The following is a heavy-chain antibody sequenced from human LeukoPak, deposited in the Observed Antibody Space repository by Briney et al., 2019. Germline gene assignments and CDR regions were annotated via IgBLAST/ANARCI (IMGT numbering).Heavy chain of an antibody. D-gene: IGHD6-13*01. CDR3: ARSIAAAHFDY. CDR2: IYHRGST. J-gene: IGHJ4*02. CDR1: GGSISSGGYS. Sequence: SQTLSLTCAVSGGSISSGGYSWSWIRQPPGKGLEWIGYIYHRGSTYYDPSLKSRVTISVDRSKNQFSLKLSSVPAADTAVYYCARSIAAAHFDYWGQGTLVTVSS. V-gene: IGHV4-30-2*01.